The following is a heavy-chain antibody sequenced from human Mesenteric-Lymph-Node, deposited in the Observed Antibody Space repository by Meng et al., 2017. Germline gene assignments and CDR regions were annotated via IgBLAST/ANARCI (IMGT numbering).Heavy chain of an antibody. D-gene: IGHD5-12*01. V-gene: IGHV1-69*02. Sequence: SVKVSCKSSGDTFNSYTFSWVRQAPGEGLEWMGRLIPVLNIVNYAQKFQGRVTITADKSTSTAYMELSSLRSEDTAVYYCARGNIVATTNLGYYYYGMDVWGQGTTVTVSS. J-gene: IGHJ6*02. CDR2: LIPVLNIV. CDR1: GDTFNSYT. CDR3: ARGNIVATTNLGYYYYGMDV.